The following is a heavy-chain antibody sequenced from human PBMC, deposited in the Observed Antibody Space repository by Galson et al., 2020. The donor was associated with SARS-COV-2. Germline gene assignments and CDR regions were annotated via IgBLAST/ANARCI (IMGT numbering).Heavy chain of an antibody. CDR1: GSTFSDYY. CDR2: ISSSGSTI. D-gene: IGHD6-13*01. CDR3: ARSVEKAAAVGY. J-gene: IGHJ4*02. V-gene: IGHV3-11*04. Sequence: NSGGSLRLSCAASGSTFSDYYMSWIRQAPGKGLEWVSYISSSGSTIYYADSVKGRFTISRDNAKNSLYLQMNSLRAEDTAVYYCARSVEKAAAVGYWGQGTLVTVSS.